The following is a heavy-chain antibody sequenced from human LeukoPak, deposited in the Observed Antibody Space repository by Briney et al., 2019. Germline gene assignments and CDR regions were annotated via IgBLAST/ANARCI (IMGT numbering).Heavy chain of an antibody. CDR2: IYHSGST. V-gene: IGHV4-38-2*02. Sequence: SETLSLTCTVSGYSISSGYYWGWIRQPPGKGLEWIGSIYHSGSTFYNPSLKSRVTISVDTSKNQFSLKLSSVTAADTAVYYCARGGLSSGWYVDYWGQGTLVTVSS. J-gene: IGHJ4*02. CDR3: ARGGLSSGWYVDY. D-gene: IGHD6-19*01. CDR1: GYSISSGYY.